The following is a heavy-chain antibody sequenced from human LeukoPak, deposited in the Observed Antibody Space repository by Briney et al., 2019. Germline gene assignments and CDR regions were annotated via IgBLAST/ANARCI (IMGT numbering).Heavy chain of an antibody. CDR1: GGSISSYY. D-gene: IGHD6-25*01. V-gene: IGHV4-59*01. CDR3: ARRPAEGYFDY. J-gene: IGHJ4*02. Sequence: SETLSLTCTVSGGSISSYYWSWIRQPPGKGLEWIGYIYYSGSTNYNPSLKSRVTISVDTSKNQCSLKLSSVTAADTAVYYCARRPAEGYFDYWGQGTLVTVSS. CDR2: IYYSGST.